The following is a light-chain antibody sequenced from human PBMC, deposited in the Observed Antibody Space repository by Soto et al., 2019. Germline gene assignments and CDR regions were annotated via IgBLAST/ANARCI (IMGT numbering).Light chain of an antibody. CDR1: QSISSW. J-gene: IGKJ1*01. V-gene: IGKV1-5*01. CDR3: QQYNSYSPST. Sequence: DIQMTQSPSTLSASVGDRVTITCRASQSISSWLAWYQQKPGKAPKLLIYDASSLESGVPSRFSGSGSGTEFPLTISSLQPDDFATYYCQQYNSYSPSTFGQGTKVDI. CDR2: DAS.